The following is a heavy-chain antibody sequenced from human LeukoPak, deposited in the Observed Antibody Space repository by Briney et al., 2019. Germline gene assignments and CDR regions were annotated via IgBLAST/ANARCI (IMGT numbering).Heavy chain of an antibody. J-gene: IGHJ4*02. V-gene: IGHV3-11*06. CDR1: GFTFNDYY. CDR2: ISGSSSYT. D-gene: IGHD6-13*01. Sequence: GGSLRLSCAASGFTFNDYYMSWIRQAPGKGLEWVSYISGSSSYTTYADSVKGRFTISRDNAKNSLYLQMNSLRAEDTAVYYCARRVAAAGYYFDYWGQGTLVTVSS. CDR3: ARRVAAAGYYFDY.